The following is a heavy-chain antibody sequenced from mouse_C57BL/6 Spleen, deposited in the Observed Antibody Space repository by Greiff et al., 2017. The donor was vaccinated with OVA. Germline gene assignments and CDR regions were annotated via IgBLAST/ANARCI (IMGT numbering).Heavy chain of an antibody. D-gene: IGHD1-1*01. J-gene: IGHJ2*01. V-gene: IGHV1-52*01. CDR1: GYTFTSYW. CDR3: ARRGTVVAFDY. CDR2: IDPSDSET. Sequence: VQLQQPGAELVRPGSSVKLSCKASGYTFTSYWMHWVKQRPIQGLEWIGNIDPSDSETHYNQKFKDKAPLTVDKSSSTAYIQLSSLTSEDSAVYYCARRGTVVAFDYWGQGTTLTVSS.